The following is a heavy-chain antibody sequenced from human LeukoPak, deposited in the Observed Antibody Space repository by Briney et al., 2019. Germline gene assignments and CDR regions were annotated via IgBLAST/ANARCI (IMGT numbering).Heavy chain of an antibody. J-gene: IGHJ4*02. CDR3: TKGSYYDNSGRAYFDY. D-gene: IGHD3-22*01. CDR2: ISASGATT. Sequence: APGXXXXWVSXISASGATTDYADSVKGRFTISRDNSKNTLYLQMNSLRAEDTAVYYCTKGSYYDNSGRAYFDYWGQGTLVTVSS. V-gene: IGHV3-23*01.